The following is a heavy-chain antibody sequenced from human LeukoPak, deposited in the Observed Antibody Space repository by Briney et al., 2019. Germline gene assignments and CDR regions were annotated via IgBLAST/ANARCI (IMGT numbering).Heavy chain of an antibody. CDR2: IYHSAST. V-gene: IGHV4-30-2*03. Sequence: PSETLSLTCAVSGGSISSGSYSWSWIRQPPGKGLECIAYIYHSASTYYNPSLRSRVTISVDTSENQFSLKLSSVTAADTAVYFCARHGEGYGAFDIWGQGTMVTVSS. J-gene: IGHJ3*02. D-gene: IGHD3-10*01. CDR1: GGSISSGSYS. CDR3: ARHGEGYGAFDI.